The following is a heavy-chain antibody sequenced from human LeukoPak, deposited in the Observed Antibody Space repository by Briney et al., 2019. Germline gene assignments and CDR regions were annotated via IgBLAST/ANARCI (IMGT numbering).Heavy chain of an antibody. D-gene: IGHD5-18*01. V-gene: IGHV4-59*01. J-gene: IGHJ6*03. CDR3: ARDIGDTAMGGYYYYMDV. CDR1: GGSISSYY. CDR2: IYYSGST. Sequence: TSETLSLTCTVSGGSISSYYWSWIRQPPGKGLEWIGYIYYSGSTNYNPSLKSRVTISVDTSKNQFSLKLSSVTAADTAVYYCARDIGDTAMGGYYYYMDVWGKGTTVTVSS.